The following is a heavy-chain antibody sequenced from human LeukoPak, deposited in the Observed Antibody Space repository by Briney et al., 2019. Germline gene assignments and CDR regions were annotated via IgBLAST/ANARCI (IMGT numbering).Heavy chain of an antibody. CDR1: GGTFSSYA. CDR3: TTTAEGKPDY. D-gene: IGHD2-2*01. J-gene: IGHJ4*02. V-gene: IGHV1-69*04. CDR2: IIPILGIA. Sequence: RASVKVSCKASGGTFSSYAISWVRQAPGQGLEWMGRIIPILGIANYAQKFQGRVTITADKSTSTAYMELSSLRSEDTAVYYCTTTAEGKPDYWGQGTLVTVSS.